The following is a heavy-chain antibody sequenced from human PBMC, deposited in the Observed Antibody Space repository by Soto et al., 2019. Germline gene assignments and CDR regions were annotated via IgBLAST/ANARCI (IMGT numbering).Heavy chain of an antibody. CDR2: ISGSDDST. CDR1: GFTFSSYA. Sequence: PGGSLRLSCAASGFTFSSYAMSWVRQAPGKGLEWVSVISGSDDSTYYADSVKGRFTISRDNAKNSLYLQMNSLRAEDTAVYYCARDLDASFGAPGYYYYGMDVWGQGTTVTVSS. J-gene: IGHJ6*02. CDR3: ARDLDASFGAPGYYYYGMDV. V-gene: IGHV3-23*01. D-gene: IGHD3-10*01.